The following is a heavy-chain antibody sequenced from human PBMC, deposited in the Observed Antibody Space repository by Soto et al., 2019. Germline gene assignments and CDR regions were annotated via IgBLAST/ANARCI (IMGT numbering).Heavy chain of an antibody. CDR3: ARIGQQLVRAYYYYGMDV. V-gene: IGHV5-51*01. CDR2: IYPGDSDT. CDR1: GYSFTSYW. Sequence: LGESLKISCKGSGYSFTSYWIGWVRQMPGKGLEWMGIIYPGDSDTRYSPSFQGQVTISADKSISTAYLQWSSLKASDTAMYYCARIGQQLVRAYYYYGMDVWGQGTTVTVSS. D-gene: IGHD6-13*01. J-gene: IGHJ6*02.